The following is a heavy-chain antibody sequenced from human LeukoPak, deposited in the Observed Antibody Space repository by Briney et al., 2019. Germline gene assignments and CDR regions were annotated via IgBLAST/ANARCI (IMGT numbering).Heavy chain of an antibody. J-gene: IGHJ4*02. CDR3: TRVGYIDEGIDY. Sequence: PGGSLRLSCVASGFPFSSYWMTWFRQPPGKGLGGLANIKQDGSKKSYVDSVKGRFTISRDNAKNSLYLQMNSLRAEDTAIYYCTRVGYIDEGIDYWGQGTLVTVSS. V-gene: IGHV3-7*04. CDR2: IKQDGSKK. D-gene: IGHD5-24*01. CDR1: GFPFSSYW.